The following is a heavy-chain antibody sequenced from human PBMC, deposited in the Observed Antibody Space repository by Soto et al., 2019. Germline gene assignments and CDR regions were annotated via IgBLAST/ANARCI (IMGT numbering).Heavy chain of an antibody. J-gene: IGHJ6*02. CDR3: ARSTGYSSGWVLIGGMDV. CDR2: INAGNGNT. D-gene: IGHD6-19*01. CDR1: GYTFTSYA. Sequence: ASVKVSCKASGYTFTSYAMHWVRQAPGQRLEWMGWINAGNGNTKYSQKFQGRVTITRDTSASTAYMELNSLRAEDTAVYYCARSTGYSSGWVLIGGMDVWGQGTTVTVSS. V-gene: IGHV1-3*01.